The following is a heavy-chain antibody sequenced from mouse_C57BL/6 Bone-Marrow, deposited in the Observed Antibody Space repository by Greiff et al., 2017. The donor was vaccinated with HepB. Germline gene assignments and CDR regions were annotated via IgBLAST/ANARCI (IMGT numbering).Heavy chain of an antibody. D-gene: IGHD1-1*01. CDR2: IDPSDSET. V-gene: IGHV1-52*01. Sequence: QVQLQQPGAELVRPGSSVKLSCKASGYTFTSYWMHWVKQRPIQGLEWIGNIDPSDSETHYNQKFKDKATLTVDKSSSTAYMQLSSLTSEDSAVYYCASHYYGSLSYFDYWGQGTTLTVSS. J-gene: IGHJ2*01. CDR3: ASHYYGSLSYFDY. CDR1: GYTFTSYW.